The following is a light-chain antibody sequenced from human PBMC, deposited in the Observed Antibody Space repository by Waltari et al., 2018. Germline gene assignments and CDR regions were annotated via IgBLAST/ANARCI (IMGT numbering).Light chain of an antibody. J-gene: IGKJ4*01. CDR1: QTVSTIP. CDR3: QQYDGIVVT. CDR2: STY. Sequence: EIVLTQSPGTLSLSPGDRATFPCRASQTVSTIPLSWYQQKPGQAPRVLIYSTYNRATGIPDRFSGSGSGTDFTLTINRLAPEDFAMYYCQQYDGIVVTFGGGTKVEI. V-gene: IGKV3-20*01.